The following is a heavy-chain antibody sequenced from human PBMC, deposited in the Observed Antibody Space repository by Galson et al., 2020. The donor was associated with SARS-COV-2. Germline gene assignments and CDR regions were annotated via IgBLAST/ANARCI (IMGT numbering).Heavy chain of an antibody. V-gene: IGHV3-7*03. CDR1: GFPFSIYW. CDR2: INPDGSDK. CDR3: AAYSGLLGIY. Sequence: GGSLRLSCAASGFPFSIYWMNWVRQAPGKGLEWVANINPDGSDKLYVDSVKGRFTISRDNAKSSLYLQLSSLTAEDTAVYYCAAYSGLLGIYWGQGTLVTVSS. D-gene: IGHD1-26*01. J-gene: IGHJ4*02.